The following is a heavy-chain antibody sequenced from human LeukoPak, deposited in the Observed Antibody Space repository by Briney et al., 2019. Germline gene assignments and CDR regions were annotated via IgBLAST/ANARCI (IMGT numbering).Heavy chain of an antibody. J-gene: IGHJ4*02. CDR2: IYINGDT. CDR1: DDSISSYY. V-gene: IGHV4-4*08. CDR3: ARTARVFDH. Sequence: SETLSLTCTVSDDSISSYYWSWIRQPPGMALECIGYIYINGDTNSNPSLKSRVTMSLDTSKKQFSLQLRSVTAADTAVYFCARTARVFDHWGQGLLVTVSS. D-gene: IGHD2-21*02.